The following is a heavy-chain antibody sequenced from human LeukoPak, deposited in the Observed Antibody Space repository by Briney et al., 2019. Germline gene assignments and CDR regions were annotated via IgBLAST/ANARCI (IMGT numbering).Heavy chain of an antibody. CDR3: ARDSGYSSFFGY. V-gene: IGHV1-2*02. J-gene: IGHJ4*02. CDR2: INPNSGGT. Sequence: ASVKVSCKASGYTFTGYYMHWVRQAPGQGLEWMGWINPNSGGTNYAQKLQGRVTMTRDTSISTAYMELSRLRSDDTAVYYCARDSGYSSFFGYWGQGTLVTVSS. CDR1: GYTFTGYY. D-gene: IGHD6-13*01.